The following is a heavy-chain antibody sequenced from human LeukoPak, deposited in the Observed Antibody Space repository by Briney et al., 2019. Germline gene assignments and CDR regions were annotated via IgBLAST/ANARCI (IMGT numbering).Heavy chain of an antibody. CDR3: ASLITPDFDY. V-gene: IGHV3-30-3*01. CDR1: GFTFSSYA. D-gene: IGHD3-16*01. J-gene: IGHJ4*02. Sequence: GGSLRLSCAASGFTFSSYAMHWVRQAPGKGLEWVAVISYDGSNKYYADSVKGRFTISRDNSKNTLYLQMNSLRAEDTAVYYCASLITPDFDYWGQGTLVTVSS. CDR2: ISYDGSNK.